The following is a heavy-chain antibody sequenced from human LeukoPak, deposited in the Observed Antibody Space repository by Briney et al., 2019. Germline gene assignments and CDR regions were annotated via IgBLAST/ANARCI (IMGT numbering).Heavy chain of an antibody. CDR1: VFTFSSYS. D-gene: IGHD3-22*01. J-gene: IGHJ4*02. V-gene: IGHV3-21*01. Sequence: GGSLRLSCAASVFTFSSYSMNWVRQAPGKGLEWVSSISSSSSYIYYADSVKGRFTISRDNAKNSLYLQMNSLRAEDTAVYYCTTEDYYYDSSGYYNFDYWGQGTLVTVSS. CDR3: TTEDYYYDSSGYYNFDY. CDR2: ISSSSSYI.